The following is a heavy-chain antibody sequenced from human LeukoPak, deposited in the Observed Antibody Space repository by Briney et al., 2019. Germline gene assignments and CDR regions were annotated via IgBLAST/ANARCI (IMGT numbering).Heavy chain of an antibody. V-gene: IGHV1-69*06. CDR1: GGTFSSYA. Sequence: ASVKVSCKASGGTFSSYAISWVRQAPGQGLEWMGGIIPIFGTANYAQKFQGRVTITADKSTSTAYMELSSLRSEDTAVYYCARAPRRIAAAGKYYFDYWGQGTLVTVSS. D-gene: IGHD6-13*01. CDR3: ARAPRRIAAAGKYYFDY. CDR2: IIPIFGTA. J-gene: IGHJ4*02.